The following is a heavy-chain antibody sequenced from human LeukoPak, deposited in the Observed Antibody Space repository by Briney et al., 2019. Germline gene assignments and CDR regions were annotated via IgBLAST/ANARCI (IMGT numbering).Heavy chain of an antibody. CDR1: GFTVSGNY. CDR2: IYSGGFT. Sequence: GGSLRLSCAASGFTVSGNYMSWVRQAPGKGLDWVSVIYSGGFTYYADSVKGRFTISRDNSKNTVYLQMNSLRAEDTAVYYCARGASGSGMDVWGQGTTVTVS. J-gene: IGHJ6*02. CDR3: ARGASGSGMDV. V-gene: IGHV3-53*01. D-gene: IGHD3-10*01.